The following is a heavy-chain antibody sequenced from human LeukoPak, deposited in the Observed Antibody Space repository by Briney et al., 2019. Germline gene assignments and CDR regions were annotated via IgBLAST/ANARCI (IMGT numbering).Heavy chain of an antibody. Sequence: GGSLRLSCAASGFTFSNYAMSWVRQAPGKGLEWVSGISGSGDSTYYGDSVQGRFTISRDNSKSTLYLQMNTLRAEDTAVYYCAKEKQRNFDYWGQGTLVTVSS. J-gene: IGHJ4*02. CDR3: AKEKQRNFDY. CDR2: ISGSGDST. CDR1: GFTFSNYA. V-gene: IGHV3-23*01.